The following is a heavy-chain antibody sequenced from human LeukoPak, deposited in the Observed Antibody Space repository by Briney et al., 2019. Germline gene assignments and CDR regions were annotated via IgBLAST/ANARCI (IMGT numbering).Heavy chain of an antibody. V-gene: IGHV3-30*04. CDR1: GFTFNNYA. D-gene: IGHD3-16*02. CDR2: ISYDGSKK. CDR3: ARDGRSRGLSHVNFDY. Sequence: PGGSLRLSSAASGFTFNNYAMYWVRQAPGKGLEWVAVISYDGSKKYYADSVKGRFSISRDNPKNTQYLQMNSLRAEDTAVYYCARDGRSRGLSHVNFDYWGQGILVTVSS. J-gene: IGHJ4*02.